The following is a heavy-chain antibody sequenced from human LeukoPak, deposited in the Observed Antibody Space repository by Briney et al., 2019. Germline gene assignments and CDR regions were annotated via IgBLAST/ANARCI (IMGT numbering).Heavy chain of an antibody. CDR2: IYHSGST. J-gene: IGHJ4*02. V-gene: IGHV4-4*02. CDR3: ARGLYCSGGSCYQNDY. Sequence: SETLSLTCAVSGGSISSSNWWSWVRQPPGKGLEWIGEIYHSGSTNYNPSLKSRVTISVDKSKNQFSLKLSSVTAADTAVYYCARGLYCSGGSCYQNDYWGRGTLVTVSS. D-gene: IGHD2-15*01. CDR1: GGSISSSNW.